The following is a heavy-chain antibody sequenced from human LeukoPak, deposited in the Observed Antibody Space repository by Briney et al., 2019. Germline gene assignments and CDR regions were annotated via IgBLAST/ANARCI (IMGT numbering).Heavy chain of an antibody. CDR3: ARDRYYYDSSGYKYMDV. CDR2: IHSSGST. CDR1: GGSISSTTYY. D-gene: IGHD3-22*01. V-gene: IGHV4-61*02. Sequence: SETLSLTCTVSGGSISSTTYYWAWIRQPAGKGLEWIGRIHSSGSTNYNPSLKSRVTMSVDTSKNQFSLKLNSVTAADTAVYYCARDRYYYDSSGYKYMDVWGKGTTVTVSS. J-gene: IGHJ6*03.